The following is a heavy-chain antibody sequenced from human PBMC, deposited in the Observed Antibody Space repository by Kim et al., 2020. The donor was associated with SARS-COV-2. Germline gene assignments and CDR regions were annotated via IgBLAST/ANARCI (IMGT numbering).Heavy chain of an antibody. V-gene: IGHV4-59*09. CDR2: T. Sequence: TNYDPSLKSRVTISVDTSKNQFSLKLSSVTAADTAVYYCARGGNGSYIYYWGQGTLVTVSS. D-gene: IGHD1-26*01. J-gene: IGHJ4*02. CDR3: ARGGNGSYIYY.